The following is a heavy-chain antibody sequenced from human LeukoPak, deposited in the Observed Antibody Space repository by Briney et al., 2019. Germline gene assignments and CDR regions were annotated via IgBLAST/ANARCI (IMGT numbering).Heavy chain of an antibody. CDR3: ARVGSRSYYASY. V-gene: IGHV3-30*03. CDR2: ISNDGTNK. Sequence: GGSLRLSCSASGFSFNIYGMHWFRQAPGKGLEWVAVISNDGTNKDYADSVKGRFTVSRDNAKNSLYLQMNSLRAEDTAVYYCARVGSRSYYASYWGQGTLVTVSS. J-gene: IGHJ4*02. D-gene: IGHD3-10*01. CDR1: GFSFNIYG.